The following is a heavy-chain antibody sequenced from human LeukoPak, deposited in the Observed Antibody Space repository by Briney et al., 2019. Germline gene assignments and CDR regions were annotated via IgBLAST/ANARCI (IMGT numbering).Heavy chain of an antibody. CDR2: IIPIFGTA. CDR3: AQGPPPYDSSAPDAFDI. V-gene: IGHV1-69*13. D-gene: IGHD3-22*01. J-gene: IGHJ3*02. CDR1: GGAFSSYA. Sequence: SVKVSCKASGGAFSSYAISWVRQAPGQGLEWMGGIIPIFGTANYAQKFQGRVTITADESTSTAYMELSSLRSEDTAVYYCAQGPPPYDSSAPDAFDIWGQGTMVTVSS.